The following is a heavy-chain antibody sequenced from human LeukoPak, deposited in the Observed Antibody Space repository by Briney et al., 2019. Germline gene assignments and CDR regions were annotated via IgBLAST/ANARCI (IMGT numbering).Heavy chain of an antibody. J-gene: IGHJ6*03. Sequence: TLSLTCTVSVHFLKLGGDQCSWIRQHPGKGLEWIGYIYYSGSTYYTPSLKSRVTISVDTSKTQFCTALSSVTAAESEVTALYTGPGRYYYNSSGYGYYMDVWGKGTTVTVPS. D-gene: IGHD3-22*01. CDR3: YTGPGRYYYNSSGYGYYMDV. CDR1: VHFLKLGGDQ. CDR2: IYYSGST. V-gene: IGHV4-31*03.